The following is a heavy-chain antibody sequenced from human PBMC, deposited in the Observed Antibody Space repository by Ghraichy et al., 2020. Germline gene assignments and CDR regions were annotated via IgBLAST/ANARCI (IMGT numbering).Heavy chain of an antibody. Sequence: GGSLRLSCIASGFTFRNFEMNWVRQAPGKEPEWVAYISSSGSDTHYADSVKGRFTISRDNAQNSLYLQMNSLRVEDTAVYYCARDPQSVVWSPFDYWGQGKLVTVSS. CDR3: ARDPQSVVWSPFDY. J-gene: IGHJ4*02. CDR2: ISSSGSDT. CDR1: GFTFRNFE. D-gene: IGHD3-16*01. V-gene: IGHV3-48*03.